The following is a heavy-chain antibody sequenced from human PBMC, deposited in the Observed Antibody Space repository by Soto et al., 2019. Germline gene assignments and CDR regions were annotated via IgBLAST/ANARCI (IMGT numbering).Heavy chain of an antibody. V-gene: IGHV4-34*01. CDR2: INHSGST. CDR1: SGSFSGYY. Sequence: SETLSLTCAVYSGSFSGYYWSWIRQPPGKGLEWIGEINHSGSTNYNPSLQSRVTISVDTSKNQFSLKLSSVTAADTAVYFCAGRSSLASVQVYFGEISNYNWFDPWGQGTLVTVSS. J-gene: IGHJ5*02. D-gene: IGHD3-10*01. CDR3: AGRSSLASVQVYFGEISNYNWFDP.